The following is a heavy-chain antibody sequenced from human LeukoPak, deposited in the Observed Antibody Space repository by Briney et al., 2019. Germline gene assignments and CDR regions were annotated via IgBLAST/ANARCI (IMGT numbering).Heavy chain of an antibody. CDR2: ISSGSSYI. J-gene: IGHJ3*02. CDR3: ARIAAVGSSDAFDI. D-gene: IGHD6-13*01. V-gene: IGHV3-21*01. Sequence: GGSLRLSCAASGFTFSTYTMNWVRQAPGKGLEWVSSISSGSSYIYYADSVKGRFTVSRDNAKNSLYLQMNSLRAEDTAVYYCARIAAVGSSDAFDIWGQGTMVTVSS. CDR1: GFTFSTYT.